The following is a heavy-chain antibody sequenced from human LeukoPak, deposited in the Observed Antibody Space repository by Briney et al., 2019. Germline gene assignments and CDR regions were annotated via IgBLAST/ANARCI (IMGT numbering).Heavy chain of an antibody. CDR2: IYYSGST. CDR3: ANYGDYSYWYFDL. D-gene: IGHD4-17*01. CDR1: GGSISSSSYY. J-gene: IGHJ2*01. Sequence: SETLSLTCTVSGGSISSSSYYWGWIRQPPGKGLEWIGSIYYSGSTYYNPSLKSRVTISVDTSKNQFSLKLSSVTAADTAVYYCANYGDYSYWYFDLWGRGTLVTVSS. V-gene: IGHV4-39*07.